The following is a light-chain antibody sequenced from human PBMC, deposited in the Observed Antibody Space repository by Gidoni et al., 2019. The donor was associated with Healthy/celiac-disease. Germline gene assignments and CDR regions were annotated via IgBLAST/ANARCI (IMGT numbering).Light chain of an antibody. J-gene: IGKJ4*01. CDR2: GAS. CDR3: QHYGSSPLT. CDR1: QSVSSSY. V-gene: IGKV3-20*01. Sequence: EIVLTQPPGTLSLSPGERATLSCRASQSVSSSYLAWYQQKPGQAPRLLIYGASSRATGLPDRFSGSGSGTDFPLTISRLDPEYFAVYYCQHYGSSPLTFGGGTKVEIK.